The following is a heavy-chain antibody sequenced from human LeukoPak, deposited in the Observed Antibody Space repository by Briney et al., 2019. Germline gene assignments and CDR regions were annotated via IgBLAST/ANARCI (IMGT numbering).Heavy chain of an antibody. CDR3: AKDTNSGYPLPRGYFDY. CDR2: ISWNSGSI. V-gene: IGHV3-9*03. Sequence: PGGSLRLSCAASGFTFDDYAMHWVRQTPGKGLEWVSGISWNSGSIGYADSVKGRFTISRDNAKNSLYLQMNSLRAEDMALYYCAKDTNSGYPLPRGYFDYWGQGTLVTVSS. CDR1: GFTFDDYA. J-gene: IGHJ4*02. D-gene: IGHD5-12*01.